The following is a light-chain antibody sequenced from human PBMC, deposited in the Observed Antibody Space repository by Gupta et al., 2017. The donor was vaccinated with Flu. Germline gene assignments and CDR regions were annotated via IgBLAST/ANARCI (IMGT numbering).Light chain of an antibody. J-gene: IGLJ1*01. V-gene: IGLV2-18*02. CDR3: SSYTTSYTFV. Sequence: QSALIHTPSVFVSPGQTLTISCTRTGSDVGTYNRVSWYRQPPGTAPKLIIYEVSNRPSGVPDRFSGSKSGNTASLTISGLQGEDEADYYCSSYTTSYTFVFGTGTKVTVL. CDR2: EVS. CDR1: GSDVGTYNR.